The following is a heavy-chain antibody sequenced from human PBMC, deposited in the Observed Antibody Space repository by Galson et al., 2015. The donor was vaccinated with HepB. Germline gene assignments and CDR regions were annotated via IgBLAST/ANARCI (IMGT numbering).Heavy chain of an antibody. CDR3: ARLRTRDYYYYGMEL. Sequence: SLRLSCAASRFTFSTFAMTWVRQAPGSGLEGVSVISGSGGTTEYADSVRGRFTISRDNSKNTMYMQMNSLRAEDTGVYYCARLRTRDYYYYGMELWGQGTTVTVSS. V-gene: IGHV3-23*01. CDR2: ISGSGGTT. J-gene: IGHJ6*02. CDR1: RFTFSTFA. D-gene: IGHD1-7*01.